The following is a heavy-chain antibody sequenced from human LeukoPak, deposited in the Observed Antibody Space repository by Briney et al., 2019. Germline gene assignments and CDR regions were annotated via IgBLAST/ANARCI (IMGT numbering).Heavy chain of an antibody. CDR1: GGTFSSYA. J-gene: IGHJ4*02. CDR2: INPSGGST. CDR3: ARGQRTPITMIDFDY. D-gene: IGHD3-22*01. Sequence: ASVKVSCKASGGTFSSYAISWVRQAPGQGLEWMGIINPSGGSTSYAQKFQGRVTMTRDTSTSTVYMELSSLRSEDTAVYYCARGQRTPITMIDFDYWGQGTLVTVSS. V-gene: IGHV1-46*01.